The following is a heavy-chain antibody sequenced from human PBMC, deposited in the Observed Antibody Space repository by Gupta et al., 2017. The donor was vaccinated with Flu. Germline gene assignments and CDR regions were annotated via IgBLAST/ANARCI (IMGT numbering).Heavy chain of an antibody. J-gene: IGHJ4*02. Sequence: QVQLVQSGAEVRKPGSSVKVSCKASGGTFSSYAINWVRQAPGQGLEWMGGIIGMFGTTNYAQKFQGRVIITADELTSTVYMELSSLRFEDTAVYYCARDRGYYLDYYFEYWGQGTLVTVSS. CDR3: ARDRGYYLDYYFEY. V-gene: IGHV1-69*01. D-gene: IGHD2-15*01. CDR1: GGTFSSYA. CDR2: IIGMFGTT.